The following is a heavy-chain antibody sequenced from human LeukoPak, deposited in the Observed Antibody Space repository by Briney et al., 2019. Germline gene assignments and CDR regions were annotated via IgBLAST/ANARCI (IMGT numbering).Heavy chain of an antibody. D-gene: IGHD3-22*01. V-gene: IGHV3-74*01. Sequence: GGSLRLSCAASGFTFSGFWMHWVRQAPGKGLVWVSRISSDGSSTSYADSVKGRSTISRDNAKNTLYLQMSSLRAEDTAVYYCARVVSGYTDSWFDPWGQGTLVTVSS. CDR3: ARVVSGYTDSWFDP. CDR2: ISSDGSST. CDR1: GFTFSGFW. J-gene: IGHJ5*02.